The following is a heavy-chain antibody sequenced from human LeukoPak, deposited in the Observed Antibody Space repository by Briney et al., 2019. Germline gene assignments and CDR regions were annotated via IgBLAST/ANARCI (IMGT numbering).Heavy chain of an antibody. J-gene: IGHJ6*03. CDR1: GFTFSSYS. CDR3: ARDTSSGWYEYYYYYYMDV. Sequence: GGSLRLSCAVSGFTFSSYSMNWVRQAPGKGLECVSSISSSSSYIYYADSVKGRFTISRDNAKNSLYLQMNSLRAEDTAVYYCARDTSSGWYEYYYYYYMDVWGKGTTVTVSS. V-gene: IGHV3-21*01. D-gene: IGHD6-19*01. CDR2: ISSSSSYI.